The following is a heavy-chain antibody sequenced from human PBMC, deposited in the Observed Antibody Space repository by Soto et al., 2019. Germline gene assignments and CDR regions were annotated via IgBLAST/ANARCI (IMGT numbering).Heavy chain of an antibody. CDR1: GFTFSSYG. Sequence: QVQLVESGGGVVQPGRSLRLSCAASGFTFSSYGMHWVRQAPGKGLEWVAVIWYDGSNKYYADYVKGRFTISRDNSKNTLYLQMNSLRAEDTAVYYCARSPTDSSGYYYGAFDIWGQGTMVTVSS. D-gene: IGHD3-22*01. CDR3: ARSPTDSSGYYYGAFDI. V-gene: IGHV3-33*01. J-gene: IGHJ3*02. CDR2: IWYDGSNK.